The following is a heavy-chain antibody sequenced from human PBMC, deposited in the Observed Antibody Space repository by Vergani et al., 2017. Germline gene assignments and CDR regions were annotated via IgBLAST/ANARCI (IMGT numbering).Heavy chain of an antibody. V-gene: IGHV4-34*01. CDR1: GGSFSGYY. CDR3: ARGNKDTAMVKDYYYYMDV. Sequence: QVQLQQWGAGLLKPSETLSLTCAVYGGSFSGYYWSLIRQPPGKGLEWFGEINHSGSTNYNPSLKSRVTISVDTSKNQFSLKLSSVTAADTAVYYCARGNKDTAMVKDYYYYMDVWGKGTTVTVSS. D-gene: IGHD5-18*01. CDR2: INHSGST. J-gene: IGHJ6*03.